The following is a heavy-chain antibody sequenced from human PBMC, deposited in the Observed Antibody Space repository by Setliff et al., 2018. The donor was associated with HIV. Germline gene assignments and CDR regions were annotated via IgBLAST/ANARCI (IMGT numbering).Heavy chain of an antibody. D-gene: IGHD6-6*01. J-gene: IGHJ6*02. CDR2: IWYGGSNK. Sequence: GGSLRLSCAVSGLTFSTFDMSWVRQAPGRGLEWVSIIWYGGSNKFYADSVKGRFTISRDNSKNTLYLQMNNLRVEDTAVYYCARDFYSSTSGAVPDWGQGTAVTVS. CDR1: GLTFSTFD. CDR3: ARDFYSSTSGAVPD. V-gene: IGHV3-33*08.